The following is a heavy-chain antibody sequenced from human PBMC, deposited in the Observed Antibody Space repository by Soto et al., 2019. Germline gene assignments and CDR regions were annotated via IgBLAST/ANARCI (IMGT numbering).Heavy chain of an antibody. CDR3: ASGRGIVVVPPAIGQYYGIDV. V-gene: IGHV4-34*01. J-gene: IGHJ6*02. Sequence: SETLSLTCAVYGGSFSGYYWSWIRQPPGKGLEWIGEINHSGSTNYNPSLKSRVTISVDTSKNQFSLKLSSVTAADTAVYYCASGRGIVVVPPAIGQYYGIDVWGQGXPV. D-gene: IGHD2-2*02. CDR1: GGSFSGYY. CDR2: INHSGST.